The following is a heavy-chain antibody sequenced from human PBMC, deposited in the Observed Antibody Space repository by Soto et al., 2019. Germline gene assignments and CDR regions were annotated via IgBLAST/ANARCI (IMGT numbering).Heavy chain of an antibody. CDR1: GFIFSSYY. Sequence: SGGSLRLSCVGPGFIFSSYYMNRVRQAPGKGMEWVSSISGGSAYIYYADSVKGRFTISRDNAKNSLYLEMNSLRVEDTAVYYFATVWTHAGRYGMDVWGPGTTGTVSS. D-gene: IGHD2-21*01. CDR2: ISGGSAYI. CDR3: ATVWTHAGRYGMDV. J-gene: IGHJ6*02. V-gene: IGHV3-21*01.